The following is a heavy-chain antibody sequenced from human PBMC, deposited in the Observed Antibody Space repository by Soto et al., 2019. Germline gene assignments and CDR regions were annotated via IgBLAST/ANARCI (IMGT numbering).Heavy chain of an antibody. J-gene: IGHJ3*01. CDR3: ARGGRIGVVGATPGFDF. D-gene: IGHD2-15*01. CDR1: GGSISSTDHF. CDR2: IYYRGST. Sequence: QVQLQESGPGLVQPSQTLSLTCSVSGGSISSTDHFWSWIRHHPGKGLEWIGHIYYRGSTYYNPSLKCRLSISVDMSKNQFFLKLSSVTAAASAVYYCARGGRIGVVGATPGFDFWGQGALVTVSS. V-gene: IGHV4-31*03.